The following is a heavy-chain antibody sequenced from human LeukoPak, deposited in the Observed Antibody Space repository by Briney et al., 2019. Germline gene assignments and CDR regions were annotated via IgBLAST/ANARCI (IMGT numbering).Heavy chain of an antibody. CDR3: ARDYCSSTSCYFDY. D-gene: IGHD2-2*01. Sequence: SVKVSCKASGGTFSSYAISWVRQAPGQGLEWMGRIIPILGIANYAQKFQGRVTITADKSTSTAYMELSSLRSEDTAVYYCARDYCSSTSCYFDYWGQGTLVTVSS. CDR2: IIPILGIA. CDR1: GGTFSSYA. V-gene: IGHV1-69*04. J-gene: IGHJ4*02.